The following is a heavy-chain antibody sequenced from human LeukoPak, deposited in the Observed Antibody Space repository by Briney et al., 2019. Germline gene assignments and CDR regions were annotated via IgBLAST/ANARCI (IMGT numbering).Heavy chain of an antibody. D-gene: IGHD2-21*02. CDR3: ARDSSLVTARPYLVY. V-gene: IGHV3-21*01. CDR1: GFTFSGYS. J-gene: IGHJ4*02. Sequence: GGSLRLSCVASGFTFSGYSINWVRQAPGKGLEWVSSISSSSTYIYYADSVKGRFTISRDNAKNSLYVQMNSLRAEDTAVYYCARDSSLVTARPYLVYWGQGTLVTVSS. CDR2: ISSSSTYI.